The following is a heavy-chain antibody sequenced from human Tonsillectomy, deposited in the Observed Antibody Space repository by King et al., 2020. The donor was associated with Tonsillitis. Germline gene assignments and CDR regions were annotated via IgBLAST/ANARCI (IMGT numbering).Heavy chain of an antibody. D-gene: IGHD2-15*01. CDR1: GFPFSSCS. CDR2: ISSISSSI. J-gene: IGHJ4*02. Sequence: VQLVESGGGLVQPGGSLRLSCAASGFPFSSCSMSWVRQAPGKGLEGVSYISSISSSIYYADSVKGRFTISRDNAKNSLYLQMNNLRAEDTAVYYCASRTPIGYWGQGTLVTVSS. V-gene: IGHV3-48*01. CDR3: ASRTPIGY.